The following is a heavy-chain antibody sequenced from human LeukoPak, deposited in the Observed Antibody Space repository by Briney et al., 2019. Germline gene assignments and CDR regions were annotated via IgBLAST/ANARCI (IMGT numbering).Heavy chain of an antibody. J-gene: IGHJ4*02. Sequence: ASVKVSCKASGYSFSDYSMHWVRQAPGQGLEWMGRINPNSGGTSYAQNFQGWVSMTRDTSISTTYMELNGLTSDDTSVYYCARGGSGSGYLYYFDYWGQGTLVSVSP. CDR1: GYSFSDYS. CDR2: INPNSGGT. D-gene: IGHD3-10*01. V-gene: IGHV1-2*04. CDR3: ARGGSGSGYLYYFDY.